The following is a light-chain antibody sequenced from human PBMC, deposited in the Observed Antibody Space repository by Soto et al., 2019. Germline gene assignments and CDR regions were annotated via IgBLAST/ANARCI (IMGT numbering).Light chain of an antibody. CDR3: TSFTSSSTYV. CDR1: SSDVGGFDY. CDR2: EVA. Sequence: QSALTQPASVSGSHGQSITISCTGTSSDVGGFDYVSWYQQHPGKAPKLMIYEVASRPSGVSNRFSGSKSVNTASLTISGLQAEDEADYYCTSFTSSSTYVFGSGTKV. J-gene: IGLJ1*01. V-gene: IGLV2-14*01.